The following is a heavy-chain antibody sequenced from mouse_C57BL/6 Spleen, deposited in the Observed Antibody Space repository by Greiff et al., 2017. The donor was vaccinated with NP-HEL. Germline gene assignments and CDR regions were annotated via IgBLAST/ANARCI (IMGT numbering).Heavy chain of an antibody. Sequence: EVQGVESGGDLVKPGGSLKLSCAASGFTFSSYGMSWVRQTPDKRLEWVATISSGGSYTYYPDSVKGRFTISRDNAKNTLYLQMSSLKSEDTAMYYCARHVDYYGSSSGYFDVWGTGTTVTVSS. CDR3: ARHVDYYGSSSGYFDV. CDR1: GFTFSSYG. J-gene: IGHJ1*03. D-gene: IGHD1-1*01. V-gene: IGHV5-6*01. CDR2: ISSGGSYT.